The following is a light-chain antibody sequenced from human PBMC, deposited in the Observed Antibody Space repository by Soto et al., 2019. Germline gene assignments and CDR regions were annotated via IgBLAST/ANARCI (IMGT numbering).Light chain of an antibody. J-gene: IGKJ1*01. CDR2: DAS. CDR1: QSVGYW. CDR3: QPYYSSWP. V-gene: IGKV1-5*01. Sequence: DIQMTQSPSTLSASVGDRVTITCRASQSVGYWLAWYQQKPGKAPSFLVYDASNLHSGVPARFSGSGSGSEFTLTISSLQHSDFGTYYCQPYYSSWPFGQGTKVEIK.